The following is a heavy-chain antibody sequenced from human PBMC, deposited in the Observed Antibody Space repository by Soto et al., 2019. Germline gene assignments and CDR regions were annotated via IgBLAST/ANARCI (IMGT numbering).Heavy chain of an antibody. J-gene: IGHJ6*02. Sequence: SETLSLTCTVSGGSISSGGYYWSWIRQHPGKGLEWIGYIYYSGSTYYNPSLKSRVTISVDTSKNQFSLKLRSVAAADTAVYYCARDARGGCSGGSCYGYYYYGMDVWGQGTTVTVSS. D-gene: IGHD2-15*01. CDR1: GGSISSGGYY. CDR3: ARDARGGCSGGSCYGYYYYGMDV. CDR2: IYYSGST. V-gene: IGHV4-31*03.